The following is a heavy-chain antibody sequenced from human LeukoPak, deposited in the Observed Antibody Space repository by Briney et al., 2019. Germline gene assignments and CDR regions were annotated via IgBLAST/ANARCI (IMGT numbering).Heavy chain of an antibody. V-gene: IGHV3-23*01. CDR2: ISGSGGST. J-gene: IGHJ3*02. D-gene: IGHD3-16*02. CDR3: AKGRVYGYVWGSYRYDDAFDI. Sequence: GGSLRLSCAASGFTFSSYAMSWVRQAPGKGLEWVSAISGSGGSTYYADSVKGRFTISRDNSKNTLYLQMNSLRAEDTAVYYCAKGRVYGYVWGSYRYDDAFDIWGQGTMVTVSS. CDR1: GFTFSSYA.